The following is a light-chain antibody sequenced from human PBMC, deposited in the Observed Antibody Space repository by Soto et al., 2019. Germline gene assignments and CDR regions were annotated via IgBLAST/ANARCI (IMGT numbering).Light chain of an antibody. V-gene: IGKV3-20*01. CDR1: QSVSSSY. CDR3: QQYGSSPQT. CDR2: GAS. J-gene: IGKJ2*01. Sequence: EIVLTQSPGTLSLSPGERATLSCRASQSVSSSYLAWYQQKPGQAPRLLIYGASSRATGIPHRFSGSGSGTEFTLTISRLEPEDFAVYYCQQYGSSPQTFGQGTKLEIK.